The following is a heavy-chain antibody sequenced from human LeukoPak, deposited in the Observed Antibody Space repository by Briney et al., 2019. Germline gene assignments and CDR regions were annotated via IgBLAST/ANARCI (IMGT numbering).Heavy chain of an antibody. V-gene: IGHV1-46*01. CDR3: ARDQGPSPYCSSTSCLKMDV. CDR2: INPSGGST. D-gene: IGHD2-2*01. Sequence: ASVKVSCKASGYTFTSYYMHWVRQAPGQGLEWMGIINPSGGSTSYAQKFQGRVTMTRDTSTSTVYMELSSLRSEDTVVYYCARDQGPSPYCSSTSCLKMDVWGQGTTVTVSS. CDR1: GYTFTSYY. J-gene: IGHJ6*02.